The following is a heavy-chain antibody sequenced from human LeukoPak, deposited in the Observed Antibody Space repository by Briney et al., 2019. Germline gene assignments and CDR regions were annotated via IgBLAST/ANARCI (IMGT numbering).Heavy chain of an antibody. V-gene: IGHV1-18*01. CDR2: ISAYNGNT. CDR3: AREDEFGIAVAGRLNWFDP. D-gene: IGHD6-19*01. Sequence: ASGKVSCKASGYTFTSYGISWVRQAPGQGLEWMGWISAYNGNTNYAQKLQGRVTMTTDTSTSTAYMELRSLRSDDTAVYYCAREDEFGIAVAGRLNWFDPWGQGTLVTVSS. J-gene: IGHJ5*02. CDR1: GYTFTSYG.